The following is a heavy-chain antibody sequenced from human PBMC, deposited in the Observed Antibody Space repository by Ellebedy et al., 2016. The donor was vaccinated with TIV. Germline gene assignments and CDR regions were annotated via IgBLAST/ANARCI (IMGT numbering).Heavy chain of an antibody. CDR1: GGSISSYY. J-gene: IGHJ4*02. CDR2: IYYSGST. V-gene: IGHV4-59*01. D-gene: IGHD4-17*01. CDR3: ARVPDYGDGQRAFDY. Sequence: SETLSLXXTVSGGSISSYYWSWIRQPPGKGLEWIGYIYYSGSTNYNPSLKSRVTISVDTSKNQFSLKLSSVTAADTAVYYCARVPDYGDGQRAFDYWGQGTLVTVSS.